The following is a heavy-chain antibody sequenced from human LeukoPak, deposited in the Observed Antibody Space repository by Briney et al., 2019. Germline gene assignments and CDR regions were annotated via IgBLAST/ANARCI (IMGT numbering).Heavy chain of an antibody. J-gene: IGHJ4*02. CDR3: ARECFGESTFVS. CDR1: GFSFSGYW. CDR2: INQDGSEK. Sequence: GGSLRLSCAASGFSFSGYWMTWVRQAPGKGLEWVANINQDGSEKYYVDSVKGRFTISRDNGKNSLYLQMNSLTAEDTAVYYCARECFGESTFVSWGQGTLVTVSS. D-gene: IGHD3-10*01. V-gene: IGHV3-7*01.